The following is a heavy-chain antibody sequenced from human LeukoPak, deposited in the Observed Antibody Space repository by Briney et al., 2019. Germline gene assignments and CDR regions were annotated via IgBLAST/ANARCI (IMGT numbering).Heavy chain of an antibody. CDR2: ITPTGGT. J-gene: IGHJ4*02. Sequence: APVKASCKASGYTFTTNAMPWVRQPPGQGLEWMGWITPTGGTNYPQKVQGRVAITRDTSITTAYMDLSRLRSDDTAVYYCARGRYGDGFAHFDYWGQGALVTVSS. CDR3: ARGRYGDGFAHFDY. V-gene: IGHV1-2*02. CDR1: GYTFTTNA. D-gene: IGHD5-24*01.